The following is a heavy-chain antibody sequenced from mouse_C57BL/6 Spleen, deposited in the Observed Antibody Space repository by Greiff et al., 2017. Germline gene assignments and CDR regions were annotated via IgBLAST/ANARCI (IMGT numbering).Heavy chain of an antibody. CDR3: AYRPTGTGGDY. Sequence: EVKLQESGPVLVKPGASVKMSCKASGYTFTDYYMNWVKQSHGKSLEWIGVINPYNGGTSYNQKFKGKATLTVDKSSSTAYMELNSLTSEDSAVYYCAYRPTGTGGDYWGQGTTLTVSS. CDR1: GYTFTDYY. V-gene: IGHV1-19*01. D-gene: IGHD4-1*02. J-gene: IGHJ2*01. CDR2: INPYNGGT.